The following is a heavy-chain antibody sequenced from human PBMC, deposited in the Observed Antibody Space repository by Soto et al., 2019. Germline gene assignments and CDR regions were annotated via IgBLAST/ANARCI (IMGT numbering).Heavy chain of an antibody. J-gene: IGHJ5*02. CDR3: TRDGYTSDLYYWVDP. CDR1: GFIFRSHG. CDR2: ISGGGDKT. Sequence: EVQLLESGGGLVQPGGSLRLSCAASGFIFRSHGMSWIRQAPGKGLEWVSIISGGGDKTYYADSVKGRFTISRDNSKNMLYLQMNSLRAEDTAVYYCTRDGYTSDLYYWVDPWGQGTLVIVSS. D-gene: IGHD6-19*01. V-gene: IGHV3-23*01.